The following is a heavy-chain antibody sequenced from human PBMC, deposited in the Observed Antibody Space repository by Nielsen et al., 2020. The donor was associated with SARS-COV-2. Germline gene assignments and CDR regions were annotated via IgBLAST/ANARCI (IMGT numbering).Heavy chain of an antibody. Sequence: GESLKISCAASGFTFDDYTMHWVRQAPGKGLEWVSLISGDGGSTYYADSVKGRFTISRDNSKNSLYLQMNSLRTEDTALYYCARGIEYDGGMDVWGQGTTVTVSS. CDR2: ISGDGGST. J-gene: IGHJ6*02. CDR1: GFTFDDYT. V-gene: IGHV3-43*02. D-gene: IGHD3-16*01. CDR3: ARGIEYDGGMDV.